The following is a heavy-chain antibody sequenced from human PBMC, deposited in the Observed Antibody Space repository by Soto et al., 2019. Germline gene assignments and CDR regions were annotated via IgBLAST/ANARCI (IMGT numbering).Heavy chain of an antibody. D-gene: IGHD3-16*01. CDR3: ASKGGGGSPYYLDY. CDR1: GYTVTSYG. CDR2: ISAYNGDT. V-gene: IGHV1-18*01. Sequence: QVQLVQSGAEVKKPGASVKVSCKASGYTVTSYGVSWVRQAPGQGLEWMGWISAYNGDTNYAQKVQGRVTMTTDTSTSTAYMEPRSLRSDDTAVYYCASKGGGGSPYYLDYWGQGTLVTVSS. J-gene: IGHJ4*02.